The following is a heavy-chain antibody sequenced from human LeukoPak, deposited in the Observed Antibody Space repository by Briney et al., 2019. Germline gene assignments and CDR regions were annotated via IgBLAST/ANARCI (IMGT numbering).Heavy chain of an antibody. D-gene: IGHD6-13*01. Sequence: GSSVKVSCKASGGTFTSYDINWVRQATGQGLEWMGWMNPNSGNTGYAQKFQGRVTITRNTSISTAYMELSSLRSEDTAVYYCARGARKIAAAGTSVYYYYMDVWGKGTTVTVSS. CDR1: GGTFTSYD. CDR2: MNPNSGNT. J-gene: IGHJ6*03. CDR3: ARGARKIAAAGTSVYYYYMDV. V-gene: IGHV1-8*03.